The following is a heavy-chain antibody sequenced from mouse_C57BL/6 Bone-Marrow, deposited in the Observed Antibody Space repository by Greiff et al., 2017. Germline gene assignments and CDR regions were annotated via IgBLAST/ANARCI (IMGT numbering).Heavy chain of an antibody. CDR1: GFNITDDY. CDR3: TTYYYGSSYGYAMDY. Sequence: EVQLQQSGAELVRPGASVKLSCTASGFNITDDYMHWVKQRPEQGLEWIGWIDPENGDTEYASKFQGKATITADTSSNTAYLQLSSLTSEDTAVYYCTTYYYGSSYGYAMDYWGQGTSVTVSS. J-gene: IGHJ4*01. D-gene: IGHD1-1*01. V-gene: IGHV14-4*01. CDR2: IDPENGDT.